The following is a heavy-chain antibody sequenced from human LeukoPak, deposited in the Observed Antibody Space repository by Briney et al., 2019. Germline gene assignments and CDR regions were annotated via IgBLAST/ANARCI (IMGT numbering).Heavy chain of an antibody. D-gene: IGHD6-19*01. CDR3: ARDGSDIAVAGTDY. J-gene: IGHJ4*02. CDR2: IHTSGST. CDR1: GDSISSYY. Sequence: SETLSLTCTVSGDSISSYYWSWIRQPAGKGLEWIGRIHTSGSTNYNPSLKSRVTMSVDTSKNQFSLKLSSVTAADTAVYYCARDGSDIAVAGTDYWGQGTLVTVSS. V-gene: IGHV4-4*07.